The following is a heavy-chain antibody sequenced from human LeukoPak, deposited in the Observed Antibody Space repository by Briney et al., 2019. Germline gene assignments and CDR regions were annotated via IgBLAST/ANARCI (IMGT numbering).Heavy chain of an antibody. J-gene: IGHJ5*02. Sequence: PSQTLSLTCFVSGDSIRNSGFYWSWIRQVPGMGLEWIGCIYSSGSTYFNPSLESRVSISLDTPKNQFSLKLTSVTAADRAVYYCARARVLNADNGRFDPWGQGTLVTVSS. D-gene: IGHD3-9*01. V-gene: IGHV4-31*02. CDR3: ARARVLNADNGRFDP. CDR1: GDSIRNSGFY. CDR2: IYSSGST.